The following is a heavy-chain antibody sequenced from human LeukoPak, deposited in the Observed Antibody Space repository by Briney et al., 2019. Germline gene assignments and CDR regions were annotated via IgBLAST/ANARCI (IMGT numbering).Heavy chain of an antibody. J-gene: IGHJ4*02. CDR2: IYYSGST. CDR1: GGSITSSSYY. D-gene: IGHD3-16*01. V-gene: IGHV4-39*07. CDR3: ARGGGGYAQFDY. Sequence: SETLSLTCSVSGGSITSSSYYWSWIRQPPVKGLEWIGSIYYSGSTYYNPSLKSRVTISVDTSKNQFSLKLSSVTAADTAVYYCARGGGGYAQFDYWGQGTLVTVSS.